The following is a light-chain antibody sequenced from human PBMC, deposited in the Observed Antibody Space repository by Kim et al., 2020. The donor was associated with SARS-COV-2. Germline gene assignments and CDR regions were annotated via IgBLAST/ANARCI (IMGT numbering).Light chain of an antibody. Sequence: DIQMTQSPSSLSASIGERVTITCRASQTIGGYLTWFHQKPGKAPKLLIHSASSLHSGVPSRFSGNGYGTDFTLTISNLQPEDFGTYFCQESYTTPYTFGQGTKLEI. J-gene: IGKJ2*01. CDR1: QTIGGY. CDR2: SAS. V-gene: IGKV1-39*01. CDR3: QESYTTPYT.